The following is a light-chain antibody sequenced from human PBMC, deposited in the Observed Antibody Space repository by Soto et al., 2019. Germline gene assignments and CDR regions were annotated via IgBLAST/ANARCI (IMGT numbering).Light chain of an antibody. V-gene: IGLV2-23*02. CDR3: CSHSGSFYV. Sequence: QPAPPSGAPGQSITISRPGNTSDVGSYNLVSWYQQHPGKAPKLMIYEVSKRPSGVSNRFSGSKSGNTASLTISGLQAEDEADYYCCSHSGSFYVFGTGTKVTVL. CDR2: EVS. CDR1: TSDVGSYNL. J-gene: IGLJ1*01.